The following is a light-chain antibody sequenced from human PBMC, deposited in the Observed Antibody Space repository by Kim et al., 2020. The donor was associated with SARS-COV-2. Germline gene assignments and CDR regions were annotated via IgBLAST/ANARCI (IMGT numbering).Light chain of an antibody. V-gene: IGLV3-19*01. J-gene: IGLJ1*01. CDR3: NSRDSSGDRYV. CDR2: GEN. CDR1: SLTKYS. Sequence: SSELTQDPAVSVALGQTVRITCQGDSLTKYSANWYQQKPGQAPVLVIFGENDRPSGIPDRFSGSTSGNTASLTITGVQAEDEADYYCNSRDSSGDRYVFGTGTKVTVL.